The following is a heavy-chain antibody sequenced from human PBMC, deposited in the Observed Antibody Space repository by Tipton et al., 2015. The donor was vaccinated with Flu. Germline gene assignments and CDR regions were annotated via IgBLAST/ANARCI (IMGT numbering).Heavy chain of an antibody. Sequence: GSLRLSCAASGFTFSSYSMNWVRQAPGKGLEWVSSISSSSSYIYYVDSVKGRFTISRDNAKNSLYLQMNSLRAEDTAVYYCARDKASVGAQPFYYYYGMDVWGQGTTVTVSS. CDR3: ARDKASVGAQPFYYYYGMDV. CDR1: GFTFSSYS. CDR2: ISSSSSYI. D-gene: IGHD1-26*01. J-gene: IGHJ6*02. V-gene: IGHV3-21*01.